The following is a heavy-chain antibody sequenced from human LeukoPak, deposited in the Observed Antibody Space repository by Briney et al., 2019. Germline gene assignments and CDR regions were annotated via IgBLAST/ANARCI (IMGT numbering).Heavy chain of an antibody. Sequence: ASVKVSCKASGYTFTGYYMHWVRQAPGQGLEWMGRISPNSGGTTYAQKFQGRVTMTRDTSISTAYMELSRLRSDDTAVYYCARDSSGDYYFDYWGQGTLVTVSS. D-gene: IGHD2-21*02. CDR3: ARDSSGDYYFDY. J-gene: IGHJ4*02. CDR1: GYTFTGYY. V-gene: IGHV1-2*06. CDR2: ISPNSGGT.